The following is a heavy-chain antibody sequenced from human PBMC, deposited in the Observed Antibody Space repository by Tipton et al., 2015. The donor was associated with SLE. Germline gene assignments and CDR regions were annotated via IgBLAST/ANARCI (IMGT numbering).Heavy chain of an antibody. CDR2: IRSKAYGGTT. V-gene: IGHV3-49*03. CDR3: TTSGTYPEGRVGATDN. D-gene: IGHD1-26*01. CDR1: GFTFGDYA. J-gene: IGHJ4*02. Sequence: SLRLSCTASGFTFGDYAMSWFRQAPGKGLEWVGFIRSKAYGGTTEYAASVKGRFTISRDDSKSIAYLQMNSLKTEDTAVYQCTTSGTYPEGRVGATDNGGQGTLVTVSS.